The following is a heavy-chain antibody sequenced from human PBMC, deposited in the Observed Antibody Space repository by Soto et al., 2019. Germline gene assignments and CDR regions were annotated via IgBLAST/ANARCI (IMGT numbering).Heavy chain of an antibody. CDR2: IWYDGSNK. J-gene: IGHJ4*02. CDR1: GFTFSSYG. V-gene: IGHV3-33*01. Sequence: QVQLWESGGGVVQPGRSLRLSCAASGFTFSSYGRHWVRQAPGKGLEGVEVIWYDGSNKYYADSVKGRFTNSRDNSKNTLYLQMNSLRAEDTAVYYCAREGDYYDSTGFDYWGQGTLVTVSS. D-gene: IGHD3-22*01. CDR3: AREGDYYDSTGFDY.